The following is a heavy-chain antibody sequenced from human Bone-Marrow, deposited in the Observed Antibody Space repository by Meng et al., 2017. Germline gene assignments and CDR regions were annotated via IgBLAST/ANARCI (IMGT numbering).Heavy chain of an antibody. Sequence: GESLKISCAASGFTFSSYSMNWVRQAPGKGLEWVSSISSSSSYMYYADSVKGRFTISRDNAKNSLYLQMNSLTAEDTAVYYCARSVPMVLGNSGQGFQHWGQGTLVTVSS. D-gene: IGHD4-23*01. CDR1: GFTFSSYS. V-gene: IGHV3-21*01. CDR2: ISSSSSYM. CDR3: ARSVPMVLGNSGQGFQH. J-gene: IGHJ1*01.